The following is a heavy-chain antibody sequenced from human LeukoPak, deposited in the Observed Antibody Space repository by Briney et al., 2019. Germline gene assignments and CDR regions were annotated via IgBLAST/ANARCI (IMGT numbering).Heavy chain of an antibody. D-gene: IGHD3-10*01. CDR2: INSDGRTT. CDR1: GFTFSSYW. CDR3: ARGLYGSGSFDY. Sequence: PGGSLRLSCGASGFTFSSYWMHWVRQAPGKGLVWVSRINSDGRTTNYADSVKGRFTISRDIAKNTLYLQMNSLRAEDTAVYYCARGLYGSGSFDYWGQGTLVTVSS. J-gene: IGHJ4*02. V-gene: IGHV3-74*01.